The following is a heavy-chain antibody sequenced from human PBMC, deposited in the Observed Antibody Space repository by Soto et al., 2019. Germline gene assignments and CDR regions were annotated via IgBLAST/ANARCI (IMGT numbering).Heavy chain of an antibody. V-gene: IGHV2-5*02. CDR1: GFSLSTSGVG. D-gene: IGHD6-13*01. Sequence: QITLKESGPPLVKPTQTLTLTCTFSGFSLSTSGVGVGWIRQPPGKALEWLALIYWDDDKRYSPSLKSRLTISKDTSKNQVVLTMTNMDPVDTATYYCAHYLIAAAVRTSGFVYWGQGTLVTVSS. CDR2: IYWDDDK. J-gene: IGHJ4*02. CDR3: AHYLIAAAVRTSGFVY.